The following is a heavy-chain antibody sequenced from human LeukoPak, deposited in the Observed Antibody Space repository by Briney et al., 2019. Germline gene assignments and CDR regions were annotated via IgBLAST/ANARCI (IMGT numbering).Heavy chain of an antibody. V-gene: IGHV4-59*01. Sequence: PSETLSLTCTVSGGSISSYYWSWIRQPPGKGLEWIGYIYYTGSTNYNPSLKSRVTISLDTSKNQFSLKLSSVTTADTAVYYCARGRTSSSWYVSFDYWGQGTLVTVSS. D-gene: IGHD6-13*01. CDR3: ARGRTSSSWYVSFDY. CDR2: IYYTGST. J-gene: IGHJ4*02. CDR1: GGSISSYY.